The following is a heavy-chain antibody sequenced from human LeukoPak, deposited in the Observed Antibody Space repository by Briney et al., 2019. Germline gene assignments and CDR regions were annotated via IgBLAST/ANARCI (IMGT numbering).Heavy chain of an antibody. V-gene: IGHV1-2*02. CDR2: INPSSGGT. CDR3: ARGGQIVVVPATTGGYYGMDV. CDR1: GYTFTGYY. J-gene: IGHJ6*02. Sequence: ASVKVSCKASGYTFTGYYMHWVRQAPGQGLEWMGWINPSSGGTNYAQKFQGRVTMTRDTSISTAYMELSRLRSDDTAVYYCARGGQIVVVPATTGGYYGMDVWGQGTTVTVSS. D-gene: IGHD2-2*01.